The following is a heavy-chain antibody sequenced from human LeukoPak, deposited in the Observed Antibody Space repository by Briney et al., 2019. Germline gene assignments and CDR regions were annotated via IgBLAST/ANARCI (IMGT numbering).Heavy chain of an antibody. J-gene: IGHJ3*02. D-gene: IGHD3-22*01. CDR2: ISTSSGYM. CDR3: ARARDNYDGSGYSPAAFDI. V-gene: IGHV3-21*01. Sequence: GGSLRLSCAASGFIFSSDSMNWGRQAPGKGLEWVSSISTSSGYMYYADSVKGRFTISRDNAKNSLSLQMNRLRAEDTALYYCARARDNYDGSGYSPAAFDIWGQGTLVTVSS. CDR1: GFIFSSDS.